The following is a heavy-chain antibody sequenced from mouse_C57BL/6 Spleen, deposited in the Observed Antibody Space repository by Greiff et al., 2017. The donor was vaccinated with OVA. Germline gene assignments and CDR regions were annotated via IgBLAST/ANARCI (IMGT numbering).Heavy chain of an antibody. Sequence: VQLQQSGPELVKPGASVKISCKASGYSFTGYYMNWVKQSPEKSLEWIGEINPSTGGTTYNQKFKAKATLTVDKSSSTAYMQLKSLTSEDSAVYYCARGNWVYYFDYWGQGTTLTVSS. CDR2: INPSTGGT. D-gene: IGHD4-1*01. CDR3: ARGNWVYYFDY. J-gene: IGHJ2*01. V-gene: IGHV1-42*01. CDR1: GYSFTGYY.